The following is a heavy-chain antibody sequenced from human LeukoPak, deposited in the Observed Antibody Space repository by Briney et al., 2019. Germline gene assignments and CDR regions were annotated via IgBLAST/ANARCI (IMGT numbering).Heavy chain of an antibody. CDR3: TSSAMPLAFDY. D-gene: IGHD2-2*01. Sequence: GGSLRLSCAASGFTFSGYGMHWVRQAPGKGLEWVGFIRSQTYGGTTEYAASVKGRFTISRDDSKSIAYLQMNSLKTEDTAVYYCTSSAMPLAFDYWGQGTLVTVSS. CDR1: GFTFSGYG. CDR2: IRSQTYGGTT. J-gene: IGHJ4*02. V-gene: IGHV3-49*04.